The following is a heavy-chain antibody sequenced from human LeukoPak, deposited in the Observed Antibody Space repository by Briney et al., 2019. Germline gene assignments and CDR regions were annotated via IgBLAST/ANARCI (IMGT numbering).Heavy chain of an antibody. CDR2: INPSGGST. CDR3: ARDRRGNYDFWSLTMDV. Sequence: ASVKVSCKASGYTFTSYYMHWVRQAPGQGLEWMGIINPSGGSTSYARKFRGRVTMTRDTSTSTVYMELSSLRSEDTAVYYCARDRRGNYDFWSLTMDVWGKGTTVTVSS. D-gene: IGHD3-3*01. J-gene: IGHJ6*04. V-gene: IGHV1-46*01. CDR1: GYTFTSYY.